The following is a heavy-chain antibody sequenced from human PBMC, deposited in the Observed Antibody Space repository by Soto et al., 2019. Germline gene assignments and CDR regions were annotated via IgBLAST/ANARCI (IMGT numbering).Heavy chain of an antibody. V-gene: IGHV3-23*01. D-gene: IGHD3-3*01. CDR3: ARDYDFWSGYSRRGIDV. CDR2: ISGSGVST. CDR1: GFTFSSYA. J-gene: IGHJ6*01. Sequence: PGGSLRLSCAASGFTFSSYAMSWVRQAPGKGLEWVSAISGSGVSTYYADSVKGRFTISRDNSKNTLYLQMNSLRAEDTAVYYCARDYDFWSGYSRRGIDVWGQGTTGAGSS.